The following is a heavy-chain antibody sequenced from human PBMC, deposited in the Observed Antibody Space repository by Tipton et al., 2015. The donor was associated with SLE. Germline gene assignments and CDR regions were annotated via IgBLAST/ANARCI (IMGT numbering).Heavy chain of an antibody. D-gene: IGHD3-16*02. CDR2: IYYSGST. V-gene: IGHV4-59*08. CDR3: ARQGVIGPYYYYGMDV. Sequence: GLVKPSETLSLTCTVSSGSIGSYYWSWIRQPPGKGLEWIGYIYYSGSTNYNPSLKSRVTISVDTSKNQFSLKLSSVTAADTAVYYCARQGVIGPYYYYGMDVWGQGTTVTVSS. J-gene: IGHJ6*02. CDR1: SGSIGSYY.